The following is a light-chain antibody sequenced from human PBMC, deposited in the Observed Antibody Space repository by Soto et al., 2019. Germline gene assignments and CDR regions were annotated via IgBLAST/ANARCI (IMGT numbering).Light chain of an antibody. CDR3: QQSHSAPLT. J-gene: IGKJ4*01. CDR2: AAS. V-gene: IGKV1-39*01. Sequence: QMTQSPSSLFASVGDRVTITCRASQSISNHLNWYQQKVGQTPRLRIYAASTLQSEGPPRFSGSGSGTEFTLTISGLQREDFATYYCQQSHSAPLTFGGGTKIQI. CDR1: QSISNH.